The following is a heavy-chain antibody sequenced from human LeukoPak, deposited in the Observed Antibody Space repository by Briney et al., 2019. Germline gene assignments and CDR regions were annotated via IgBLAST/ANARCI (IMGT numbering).Heavy chain of an antibody. D-gene: IGHD3-10*01. Sequence: SESLSLTCAVYGGSFSGYFWTWIRQSAGKGLEWIGEISAGGNSNENPSLKSRVTISVDRSKNQFSLILNSVTAADTALYYCARVTRRRTTGEIFGRYLDYWGLGTLVTVS. CDR3: ARVTRRRTTGEIFGRYLDY. CDR2: ISAGGNS. CDR1: GGSFSGYF. V-gene: IGHV4-34*01. J-gene: IGHJ4*02.